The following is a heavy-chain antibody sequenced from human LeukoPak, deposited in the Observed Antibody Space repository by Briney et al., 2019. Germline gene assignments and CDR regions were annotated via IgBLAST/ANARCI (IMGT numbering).Heavy chain of an antibody. Sequence: GGSLRLSCAASGFTFSTYAMSWVRQSPRKGLEWVSGISGSGGSTYYADSVKGRFTISRDNSKNTLYLQMNSLRAEDTAVYYCAKDGSLGRYCSSTSCYLDYWGQGTLVTVSS. CDR2: ISGSGGST. CDR1: GFTFSTYA. V-gene: IGHV3-23*01. J-gene: IGHJ4*02. D-gene: IGHD2-2*01. CDR3: AKDGSLGRYCSSTSCYLDY.